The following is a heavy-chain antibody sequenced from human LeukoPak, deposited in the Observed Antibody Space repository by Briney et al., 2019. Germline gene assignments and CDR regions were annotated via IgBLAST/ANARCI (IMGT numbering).Heavy chain of an antibody. D-gene: IGHD6-19*01. CDR3: AGNIEWLALDY. CDR2: IYYSGST. CDR1: GGSISSYY. J-gene: IGHJ4*02. V-gene: IGHV4-59*01. Sequence: PSETLSLTCTVSGGSISSYYWSWIRQPPGKGLEWIGYIYYSGSTNYNPSLKSRVTISVDTSKNQFSLKLSSVTAADTAVYYCAGNIEWLALDYWGQGTLVTVTS.